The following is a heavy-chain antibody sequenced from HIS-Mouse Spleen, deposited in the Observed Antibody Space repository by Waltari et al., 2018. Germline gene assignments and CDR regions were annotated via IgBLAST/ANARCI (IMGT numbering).Heavy chain of an antibody. V-gene: IGHV1-69*04. CDR3: ARHPEIAAAVGAFDI. Sequence: QVQLVQSGAEVKKPGSSVTVSCKASGGTFSSYAIRWVRQAPGQGLEWMGRIIPILGIANYAQKFQGRVTITADKSTSTAYMELSSLRSEDTAVYYCARHPEIAAAVGAFDIWGQGTMVTVSS. D-gene: IGHD6-13*01. CDR1: GGTFSSYA. CDR2: IIPILGIA. J-gene: IGHJ3*02.